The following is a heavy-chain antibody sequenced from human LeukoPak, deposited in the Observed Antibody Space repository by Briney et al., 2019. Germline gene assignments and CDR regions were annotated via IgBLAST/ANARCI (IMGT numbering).Heavy chain of an antibody. CDR3: AKGGGYEAQYYYYYLDV. D-gene: IGHD5-12*01. J-gene: IGHJ6*03. Sequence: GGSLRLSCAASGFTFSNSWMNWVRQAPGKGLEWVATIKPDGSEKYYADSVKGRFTVSRDNSKNTLYLQMKSLRAEDTAVYYCAKGGGYEAQYYYYYLDVWGKGTTVTISS. V-gene: IGHV3-7*01. CDR1: GFTFSNSW. CDR2: IKPDGSEK.